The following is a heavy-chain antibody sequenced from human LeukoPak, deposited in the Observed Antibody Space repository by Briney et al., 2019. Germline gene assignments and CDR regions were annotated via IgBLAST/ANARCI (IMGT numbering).Heavy chain of an antibody. CDR1: GFTFSSYS. D-gene: IGHD5-18*01. V-gene: IGHV3-23*01. Sequence: GGSLRLSCAASGFTFSSYSMNWVRQVPGKGLEWVSGISGIGDRTYYADSVKGRFTISRDNSKNALYLQMSSLRAGDTAVYYCARTLYSYADYWGQGTLVTVSS. CDR2: ISGIGDRT. J-gene: IGHJ4*02. CDR3: ARTLYSYADY.